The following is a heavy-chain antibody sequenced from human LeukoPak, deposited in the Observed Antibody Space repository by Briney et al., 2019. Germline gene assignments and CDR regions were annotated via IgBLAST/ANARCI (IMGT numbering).Heavy chain of an antibody. CDR1: GGSISSYY. CDR2: IYTSGST. Sequence: SETLSLTCTVSGGSISSYYWSWIRQPPGKGLEWIGRIYTSGSTNYNPSLKSRVTMSVDTSKNQFSLKLSSVTAADTAVYYCARDSWFCSSTSCYTGDAFDIWGQGTMVTVSS. D-gene: IGHD2-2*02. V-gene: IGHV4-4*07. CDR3: ARDSWFCSSTSCYTGDAFDI. J-gene: IGHJ3*02.